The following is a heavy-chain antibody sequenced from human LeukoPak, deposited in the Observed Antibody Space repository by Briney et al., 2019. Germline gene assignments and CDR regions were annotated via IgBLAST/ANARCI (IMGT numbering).Heavy chain of an antibody. D-gene: IGHD3-10*01. J-gene: IGHJ4*02. V-gene: IGHV4-39*01. CDR1: GGPISSSSYY. CDR2: IYYSGST. CDR3: ARVLPDGSGSSHWAFDY. Sequence: SETLSLTCTVSGGPISSSSYYWGWIRQPPGKGLEWIGSIYYSGSTYYNPSLKSRVTISVDTSKNQFSLKLSSVTAADTAVYYCARVLPDGSGSSHWAFDYWDQGTLVTVSS.